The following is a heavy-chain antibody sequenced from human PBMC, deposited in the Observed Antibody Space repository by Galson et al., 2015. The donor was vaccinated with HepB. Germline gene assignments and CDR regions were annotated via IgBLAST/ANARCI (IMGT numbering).Heavy chain of an antibody. V-gene: IGHV4-59*08. J-gene: IGHJ3*02. CDR1: GGSISSYY. CDR2: IYYSGST. Sequence: SETLSLTCTVSGGSISSYYWSWIRQPPGKGLEWIGYIYYSGSTNYNPSLKSRVTISVDTSKNQFSLKLSSVTAADTAVYYCARHDASSDDFWSGYLFTRAFDIWGQGTMVTVSS. CDR3: ARHDASSDDFWSGYLFTRAFDI. D-gene: IGHD3-3*01.